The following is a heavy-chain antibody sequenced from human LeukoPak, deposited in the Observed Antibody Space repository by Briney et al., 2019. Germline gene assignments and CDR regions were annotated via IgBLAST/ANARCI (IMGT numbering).Heavy chain of an antibody. CDR3: ARPRFPYYRLSGPDYYYMDV. D-gene: IGHD3-10*01. V-gene: IGHV1-69*06. J-gene: IGHJ6*03. CDR1: GGTFSNYA. CDR2: ISPIFGST. Sequence: SVKVSCKASGGTFSNYAISWVRQAPGQGLEWMGGISPIFGSTNYAQKFQGRVTITADKSTTTVYMELRSLRSEDTAVYYCARPRFPYYRLSGPDYYYMDVWGKGATVTVSS.